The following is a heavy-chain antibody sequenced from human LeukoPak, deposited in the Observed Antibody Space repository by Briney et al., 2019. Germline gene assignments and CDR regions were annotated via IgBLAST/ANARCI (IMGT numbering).Heavy chain of an antibody. CDR1: GYTFTGYY. Sequence: ASVKVSCKASGYTFTGYYMHWVRQAPGQGLEWMGWINPKSGGTNYAQKFQGRVTMTRDTSIYTAYMDLKRLRSDDTAVYYCARDLEQWLAGPLYYFDYWGQGTLVTVSS. V-gene: IGHV1-2*02. CDR3: ARDLEQWLAGPLYYFDY. J-gene: IGHJ4*02. CDR2: INPKSGGT. D-gene: IGHD6-19*01.